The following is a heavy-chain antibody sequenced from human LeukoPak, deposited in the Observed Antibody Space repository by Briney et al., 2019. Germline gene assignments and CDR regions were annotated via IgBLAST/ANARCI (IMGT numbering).Heavy chain of an antibody. CDR1: GVSFSGYY. J-gene: IGHJ6*02. CDR3: AREYSYGYYYYGMDV. CDR2: INHSGST. V-gene: IGHV4-34*01. D-gene: IGHD5-18*01. Sequence: SETLSLTCAVYGVSFSGYYWSWIRQPPGKGLEWIGEINHSGSTNYNPSLKSRVTISVDTSKNQFSLKLSSVTAADTAVYYCAREYSYGYYYYGMDVWGQGTTVTVSS.